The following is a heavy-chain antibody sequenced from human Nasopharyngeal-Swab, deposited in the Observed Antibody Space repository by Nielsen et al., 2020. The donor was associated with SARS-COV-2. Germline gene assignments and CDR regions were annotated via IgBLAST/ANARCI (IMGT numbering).Heavy chain of an antibody. V-gene: IGHV3-30*04. CDR2: ISYDGSDQ. CDR1: GFTFRSYA. Sequence: GGSLRLSCAASGFTFRSYAMYWVRQAPGKGLEWVAVISYDGSDQYYTNSVKGRFTISRDNSKNTLSLQMNSLRAEDTAVYYCAKEMGLVGGIANSLFDYWGQGTLVTVSS. J-gene: IGHJ4*02. D-gene: IGHD3/OR15-3a*01. CDR3: AKEMGLVGGIANSLFDY.